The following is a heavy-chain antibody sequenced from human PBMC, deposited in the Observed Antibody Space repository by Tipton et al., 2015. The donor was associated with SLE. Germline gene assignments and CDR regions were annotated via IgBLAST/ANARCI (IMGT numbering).Heavy chain of an antibody. CDR2: IYNSGST. J-gene: IGHJ4*02. V-gene: IGHV4-4*07. CDR1: GGSISNYY. CDR3: ARQSSGSYFV. Sequence: LRLSCTVSGGSISNYYWSWIRQPAGKGLEWIGRIYNSGSTDYNPSLKSRVTMSVDTSTNQFSLRLRSVTAADTAVYYCARQSSGSYFVWGQGTLVTVSS. D-gene: IGHD1-26*01.